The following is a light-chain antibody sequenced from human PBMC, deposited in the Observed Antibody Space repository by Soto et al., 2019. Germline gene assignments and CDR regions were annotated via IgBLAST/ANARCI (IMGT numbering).Light chain of an antibody. J-gene: IGKJ1*01. Sequence: DIVMTQSPLSLPVTLGEPSSVSFISSQSLLDSNGYNYLNWFLQKPGQSPQLLIYLGSTRASGVPDRFSGSGSGTAFTLKISSVEAEDVGIYYCMQTRQTPTFGQGTKVDIK. CDR1: QSLLDSNGYNY. CDR3: MQTRQTPT. V-gene: IGKV2-28*01. CDR2: LGS.